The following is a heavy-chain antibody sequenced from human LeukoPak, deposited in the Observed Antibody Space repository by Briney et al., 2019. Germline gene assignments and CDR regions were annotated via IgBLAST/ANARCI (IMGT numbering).Heavy chain of an antibody. CDR2: INPNSGGT. Sequence: ASVKVSCKASGYTFTGYYMHWVRQAPGQGLEWMGWINPNSGGTNYARKFQGRVTMTRDTSISTAYMELSRLRSDDTAVYYCASLRIGGARPVFDYWGQGTLVTVSS. CDR1: GYTFTGYY. J-gene: IGHJ4*02. V-gene: IGHV1-2*02. CDR3: ASLRIGGARPVFDY. D-gene: IGHD6-6*01.